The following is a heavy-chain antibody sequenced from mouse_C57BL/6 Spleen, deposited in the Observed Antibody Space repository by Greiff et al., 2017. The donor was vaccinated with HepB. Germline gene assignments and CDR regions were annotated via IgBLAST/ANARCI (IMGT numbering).Heavy chain of an antibody. V-gene: IGHV1-15*01. D-gene: IGHD2-4*01. CDR3: TRDDYDRYFDV. J-gene: IGHJ1*03. Sequence: QVQLKESGAELVRPGASVTLSCKASGYTFTDYEMHWVKLTPVHGLEWIGAIDPETGGTAYNQKFKGKAILTADKSSSTAYMELRSLTSEDSAVYYCTRDDYDRYFDVWGTGTTVTVSS. CDR2: IDPETGGT. CDR1: GYTFTDYE.